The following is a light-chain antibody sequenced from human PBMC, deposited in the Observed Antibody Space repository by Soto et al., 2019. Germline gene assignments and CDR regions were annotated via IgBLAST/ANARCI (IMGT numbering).Light chain of an antibody. V-gene: IGKV3-15*01. CDR2: GAS. CDR3: PQYHHWPPLT. CDR1: QSISNN. J-gene: IGKJ4*01. Sequence: EIVMTQSPATLSVSPGERATLSCRASQSISNNLAWYQQKVGQAPRLLISGASTRATGIQARFSGSGSGTEFTLIISSLQSEDFAIYYCPQYHHWPPLTFGGGTKVEIK.